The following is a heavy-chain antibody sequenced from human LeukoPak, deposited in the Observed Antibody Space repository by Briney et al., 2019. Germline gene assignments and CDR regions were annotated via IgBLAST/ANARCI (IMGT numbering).Heavy chain of an antibody. V-gene: IGHV3-23*01. J-gene: IGHJ4*02. CDR1: GFTFSGYG. Sequence: GGTLRLSCAASGFTFSGYGMSWVRQAPGKGLKWVSAISGSGGSTYYADSVKGRITISRDNSKNTLYLQMNSLRAEDTAVYYCAKDSCTNGVCYFDYWGQGTLVTVSS. CDR2: ISGSGGST. CDR3: AKDSCTNGVCYFDY. D-gene: IGHD2-8*01.